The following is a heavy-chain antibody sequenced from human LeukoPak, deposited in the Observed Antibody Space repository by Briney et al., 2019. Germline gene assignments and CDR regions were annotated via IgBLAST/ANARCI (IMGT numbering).Heavy chain of an antibody. CDR2: ISYDGSNK. CDR3: AREGAWDYGGRGVYFDY. V-gene: IGHV3-30*03. CDR1: GFTFSSYS. Sequence: GGSLRLSCAASGFTFSSYSMHWVRQAPGKGLEWVAVISYDGSNKYYADSVKGRFTISRDNSKNTLYLQMNSLRAEDTAVYYCAREGAWDYGGRGVYFDYWGQGTLVTVSS. D-gene: IGHD4-23*01. J-gene: IGHJ4*02.